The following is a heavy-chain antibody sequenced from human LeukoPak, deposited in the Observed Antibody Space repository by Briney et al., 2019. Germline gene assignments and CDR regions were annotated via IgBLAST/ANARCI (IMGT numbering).Heavy chain of an antibody. V-gene: IGHV3-23*01. D-gene: IGHD6-13*01. CDR2: VSGNGAGT. Sequence: GGSLRLSCAASGFTFSSYAMSWVRQAPGKGLEWVSGVSGNGAGTYYADSVKGRFTISRDNSKNTLYLQMNSLRAEDTAVYYCARYSSSWWFDYWGQGTLVTVSS. CDR3: ARYSSSWWFDY. J-gene: IGHJ4*02. CDR1: GFTFSSYA.